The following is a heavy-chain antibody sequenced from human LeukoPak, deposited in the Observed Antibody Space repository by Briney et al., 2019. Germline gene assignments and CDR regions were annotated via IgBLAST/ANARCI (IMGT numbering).Heavy chain of an antibody. CDR1: GFIISNYN. Sequence: GGSMRLSCAASGFIISNYNMNWVRRAPGKGLEWVSYISGSSTTIYYADYVKGRFTISRDNAKNSLYLQMNSLRDEDTAVYYCARAQYCGGDCYWSFDYWGQGTLVTVSS. V-gene: IGHV3-48*02. D-gene: IGHD2-21*02. CDR2: ISGSSTTI. CDR3: ARAQYCGGDCYWSFDY. J-gene: IGHJ4*02.